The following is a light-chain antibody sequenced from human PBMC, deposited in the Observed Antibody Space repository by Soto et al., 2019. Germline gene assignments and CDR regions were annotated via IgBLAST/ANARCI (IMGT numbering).Light chain of an antibody. CDR2: NDS. Sequence: QSVLTQPASVSGSPGQSITISCTGTSSDIGAYNYVSWYQQHPGKAPKVMIHNDSSRPSGVSNRFSGSKSGNTASLTISGLQAEDEADYYCSSYTTSSTVVFGGGTKVTVL. CDR3: SSYTTSSTVV. J-gene: IGLJ2*01. CDR1: SSDIGAYNY. V-gene: IGLV2-14*01.